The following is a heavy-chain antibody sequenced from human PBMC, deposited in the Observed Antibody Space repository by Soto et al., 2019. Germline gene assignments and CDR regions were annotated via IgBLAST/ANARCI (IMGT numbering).Heavy chain of an antibody. CDR1: GYSFTGHY. V-gene: IGHV1-2*02. CDR2: INPNSDVT. D-gene: IGHD6-13*01. J-gene: IGHJ6*02. CDR3: ARGGIAAPASGEYAMDV. Sequence: VASVKVSCKASGYSFTGHYIHWVRQAPGQGLECMGWINPNSDVTKYPQKFQGRVTMTRDTSSSTAYMVLTRLTSDDTAVYYCARGGIAAPASGEYAMDVWGLGTTVTVSS.